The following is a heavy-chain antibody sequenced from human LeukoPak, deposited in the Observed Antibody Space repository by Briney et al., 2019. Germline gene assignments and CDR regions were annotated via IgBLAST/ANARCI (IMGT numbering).Heavy chain of an antibody. J-gene: IGHJ4*02. CDR2: ISYDGSNK. CDR1: GFTFSNYG. D-gene: IGHD2-2*01. CDR3: AKAYGYCTTTSCSHDEFDY. V-gene: IGHV3-30*18. Sequence: GRSLRLSCAASGFTFSNYGMHWVRHAPGKGLEWVAVISYDGSNKYYADSVKGRFAISRDNSKNTLYLQMNSLRAEDTAVYYCAKAYGYCTTTSCSHDEFDYWGQGTLVTVSS.